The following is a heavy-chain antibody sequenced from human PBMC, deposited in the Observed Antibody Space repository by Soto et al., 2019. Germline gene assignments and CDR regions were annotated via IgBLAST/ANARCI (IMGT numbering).Heavy chain of an antibody. CDR2: ISYDGSNK. D-gene: IGHD2-2*01. CDR1: GFTFRSYP. CDR3: ATDGPAHIVVRAAPTGYYFDH. Sequence: GGSLRLSCAASGFTFRSYPMHWVRQAPGRGLEWVAVISYDGSNKYFADSVKGRFTISRDNSKNTLYLQLNSLRAEDTAVYYCATDGPAHIVVRAAPTGYYFDHWGQGTLVTVSS. J-gene: IGHJ4*02. V-gene: IGHV3-30-3*01.